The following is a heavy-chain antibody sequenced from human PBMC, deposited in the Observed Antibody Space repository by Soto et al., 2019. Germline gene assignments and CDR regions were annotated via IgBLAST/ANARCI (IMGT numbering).Heavy chain of an antibody. CDR2: IYYSGST. CDR1: GGSISSGDDF. D-gene: IGHD1-20*01. V-gene: IGHV4-30-4*01. Sequence: QVQLQESGPGLVKPSQTLSLTCTVSGGSISSGDDFWTWIRQPPGKGLEWIGYIYYSGSTYYNPSIKSRLTMSVATSKNQFSLKLRSVTAADTAVYYCARDRAKWKDYYYYGMDVWGQGTTVTVSS. J-gene: IGHJ6*02. CDR3: ARDRAKWKDYYYYGMDV.